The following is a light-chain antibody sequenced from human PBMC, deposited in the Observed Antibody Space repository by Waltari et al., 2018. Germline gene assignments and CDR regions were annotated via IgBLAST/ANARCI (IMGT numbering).Light chain of an antibody. V-gene: IGKV1-NL1*01. Sequence: DRVTITSRASKDITDVLAWYQQKPGKGPKLLIYVASRLETGVPSRFTGSGSGTLYTLTISGLQPEDFATYYCQHYRNTPLTFGQGTKVEVK. J-gene: IGKJ1*01. CDR2: VAS. CDR1: KDITDV. CDR3: QHYRNTPLT.